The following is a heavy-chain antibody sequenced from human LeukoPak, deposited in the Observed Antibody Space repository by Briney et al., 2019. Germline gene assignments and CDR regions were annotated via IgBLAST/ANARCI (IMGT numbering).Heavy chain of an antibody. V-gene: IGHV3-21*04. D-gene: IGHD3-22*01. CDR1: GFTFSSYS. Sequence: GGSLRLSCVASGFTFSSYSMNWVRQAPGKGLEWVSSISSSSSYIYYSDSVKGRFTISRDNAKKSLYLQMNSLQIEDTAVYYCGRDNYDNSIHHPFDHWGQGTLVTVSS. CDR3: GRDNYDNSIHHPFDH. CDR2: ISSSSSYI. J-gene: IGHJ4*02.